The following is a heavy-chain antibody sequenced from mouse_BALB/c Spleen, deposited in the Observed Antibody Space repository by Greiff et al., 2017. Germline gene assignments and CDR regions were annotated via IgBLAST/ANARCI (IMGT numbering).Heavy chain of an antibody. CDR2: ISYSGST. Sequence: EVMLVESGPSLVKPSQTLSLTCSVTGDSITSGYWNWIRKFPGNKLEYMGYISYSGSTYYNPSLKSRISITRDTSKNQYYLQLNSVTTEDTATYYCARSFFPETYAMDYWGQGTSVTVSS. V-gene: IGHV3-8*02. CDR3: ARSFFPETYAMDY. J-gene: IGHJ4*01. CDR1: GDSITSGY.